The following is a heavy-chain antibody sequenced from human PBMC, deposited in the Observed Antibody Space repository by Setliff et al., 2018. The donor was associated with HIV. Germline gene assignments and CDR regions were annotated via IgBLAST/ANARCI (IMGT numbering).Heavy chain of an antibody. V-gene: IGHV4-39*07. CDR3: ARGSKGGFFDY. CDR1: GGFISSTSYY. D-gene: IGHD3-16*01. CDR2: VHYTGST. J-gene: IGHJ4*02. Sequence: TLSLTCSVSGGFISSTSYYWGWIRQPPGKGLEWIGSVHYTGSTQYNPSLKSRVTISVDTSKNQFSLSLRSVTAADTAVYYCARGSKGGFFDYWGQGTLVTVSS.